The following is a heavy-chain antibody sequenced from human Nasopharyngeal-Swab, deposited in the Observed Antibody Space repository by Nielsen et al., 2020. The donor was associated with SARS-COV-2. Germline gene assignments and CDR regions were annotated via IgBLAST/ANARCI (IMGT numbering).Heavy chain of an antibody. CDR2: FDPEDGET. D-gene: IGHD5-18*01. CDR1: GYTLTELS. Sequence: ASVKVSCKVSGYTLTELSMHWVRQAPGKGLEWMGGFDPEDGETIYAQKFQGRVTMTEDTSTDTAYMELSSLRSEDTAVYYCATDLLTAMLGDYWDQGTLVTVSS. CDR3: ATDLLTAMLGDY. J-gene: IGHJ4*02. V-gene: IGHV1-24*01.